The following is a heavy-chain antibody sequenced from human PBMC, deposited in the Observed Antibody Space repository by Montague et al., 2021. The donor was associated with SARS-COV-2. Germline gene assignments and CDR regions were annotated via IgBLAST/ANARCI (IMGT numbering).Heavy chain of an antibody. J-gene: IGHJ3*02. CDR3: ANDVEELAWGTFDI. D-gene: IGHD1-7*01. Sequence: SETLSLTCTVSRDSISSHNYFWAWIRQPPGKGLDGIGSVDYSGLTFYYPSLEITVTISVDTSKKQFSLKVKSVTAADTSVYYCANDVEELAWGTFDIWGQGTMVTVSS. CDR2: VDYSGLT. V-gene: IGHV4-39*07. CDR1: RDSISSHNYF.